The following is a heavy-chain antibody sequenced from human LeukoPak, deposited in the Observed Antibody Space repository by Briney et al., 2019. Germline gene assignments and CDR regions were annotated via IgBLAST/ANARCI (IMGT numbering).Heavy chain of an antibody. V-gene: IGHV3-7*01. Sequence: PGGSLRLCCAASGFTFSVYWMTWVRQAPGKGLEWVANIKQDGSEKYYVDSVKGRFTISRDNAKNSLYLQMNSLRAEDTAVYYCARDPQYCAGDCHYGRFDYWGQGTLVTVSS. J-gene: IGHJ4*02. CDR1: GFTFSVYW. CDR3: ARDPQYCAGDCHYGRFDY. D-gene: IGHD2-21*02. CDR2: IKQDGSEK.